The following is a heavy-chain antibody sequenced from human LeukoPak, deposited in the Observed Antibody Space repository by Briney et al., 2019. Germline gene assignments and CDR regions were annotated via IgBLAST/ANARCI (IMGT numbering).Heavy chain of an antibody. CDR3: ARGQQWFDP. CDR2: ISSSGTT. V-gene: IGHV4-59*08. D-gene: IGHD6-13*01. CDR1: GGSISSYY. J-gene: IGHJ5*02. Sequence: SETLSLTCTVSGGSISSYYWSWIRQPPGKGLEWIGYISSSGTTKCNPSLKSRLTISVDTSKNQFSLKLTSVTAADTAVYYCARGQQWFDPWGQGTLVTVSS.